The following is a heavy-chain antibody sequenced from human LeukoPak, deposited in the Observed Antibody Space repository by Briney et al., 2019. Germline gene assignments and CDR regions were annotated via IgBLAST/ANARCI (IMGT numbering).Heavy chain of an antibody. CDR2: ISGHNGNT. D-gene: IGHD7-27*01. Sequence: ASVKVSCKASGYTFSNYGITWVRQAPGHGLEWMGWISGHNGNTNYAQKFQGRATMTTDTSTTIAYMELRSLRFDDTAIYYCARDFAWGAGGAPIDDNWLDPWGQGTLVTVSS. CDR3: ARDFAWGAGGAPIDDNWLDP. CDR1: GYTFSNYG. V-gene: IGHV1-18*01. J-gene: IGHJ5*02.